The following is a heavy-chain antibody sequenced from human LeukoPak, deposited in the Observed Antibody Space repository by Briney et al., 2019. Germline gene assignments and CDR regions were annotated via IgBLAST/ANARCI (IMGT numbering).Heavy chain of an antibody. CDR2: IYDSGST. Sequence: PSQTLSLTCTVSGGSISSGGYYWSWIRQHPGKGLEWIGYIYDSGSTYYNPSLKSRVTISVDTAKKQFSLKLSSVTAADTAVYYCARSSGGSTDAFDIWGQGTMVTVSS. CDR3: ARSSGGSTDAFDI. CDR1: GGSISSGGYY. D-gene: IGHD2-15*01. J-gene: IGHJ3*02. V-gene: IGHV4-31*03.